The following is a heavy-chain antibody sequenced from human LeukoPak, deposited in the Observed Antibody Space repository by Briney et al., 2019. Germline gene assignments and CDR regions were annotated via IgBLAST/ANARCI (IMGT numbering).Heavy chain of an antibody. Sequence: SETLSLTCTVSGGSISSYYWSWIRQPAGKGLDWIGRIHTSGNTDYNPSLKSRVTMSVDTSKNKFTLKVRSVTAADTAVYYCAREGSATARPFVSKDYYGQGTLGTVSS. CDR2: IHTSGNT. V-gene: IGHV4-4*07. D-gene: IGHD6-6*01. CDR1: GGSISSYY. CDR3: AREGSATARPFVSKDY. J-gene: IGHJ4*02.